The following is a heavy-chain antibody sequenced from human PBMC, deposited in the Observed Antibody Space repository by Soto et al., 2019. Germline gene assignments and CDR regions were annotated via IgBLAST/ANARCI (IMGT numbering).Heavy chain of an antibody. J-gene: IGHJ6*02. V-gene: IGHV1-69*13. CDR1: GGAKSCKA. CDR2: IIPIFGTA. CDR3: ASYRGEYGNYYYGMDV. Sequence: PAKPTLKASGGAKSCKASRWVQQAHEQGLEWMGGIIPIFGTANYAQKFQGRVTITADESTSTAYMELSSLRSEDTAVYYCASYRGEYGNYYYGMDVWGQGTTVIVS. D-gene: IGHD3-16*01.